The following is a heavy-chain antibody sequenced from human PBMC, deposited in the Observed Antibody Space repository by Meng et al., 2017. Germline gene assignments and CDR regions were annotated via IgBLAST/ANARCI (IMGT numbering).Heavy chain of an antibody. Sequence: GGSLRLSCAASGFTFSSYSMNWVRQAPGKGLEWVANIKQDGSEKYYVDSVKGRFTISRDNAKNSLYLQMNSLRAEDTAVYYCARELLWFGDLGWYFDYWGQGTLVTVSS. CDR1: GFTFSSYS. CDR2: IKQDGSEK. J-gene: IGHJ4*02. V-gene: IGHV3-7*01. CDR3: ARELLWFGDLGWYFDY. D-gene: IGHD3-10*01.